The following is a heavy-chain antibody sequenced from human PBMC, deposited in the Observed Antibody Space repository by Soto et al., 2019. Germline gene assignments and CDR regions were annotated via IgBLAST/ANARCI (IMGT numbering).Heavy chain of an antibody. CDR1: GRIFSSFP. D-gene: IGHD3-10*02. CDR3: ARVGSRDDYYYVLDQ. CDR2: VISASGSV. Sequence: QVQVVQSGAEVKKPGSSVKISCKASGRIFSSFPTSWVRQVPGQGLEWMGGVISASGSVTYAPKLQGRVTMTAVNSAGIGYMELTSLTSEDTAIYYCARVGSRDDYYYVLDQWGQGTMVTVSS. V-gene: IGHV1-69*06. J-gene: IGHJ1*01.